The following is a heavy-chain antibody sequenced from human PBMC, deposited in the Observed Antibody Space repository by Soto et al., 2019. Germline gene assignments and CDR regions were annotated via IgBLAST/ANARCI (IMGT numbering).Heavy chain of an antibody. V-gene: IGHV4-34*01. CDR3: AREDYYEYRTPDY. J-gene: IGHJ4*02. D-gene: IGHD3-22*01. Sequence: PSETLSLTCAVYGGSFSGYYWSWIRQPPGKGLEWIGEINHSGSTNYNPSLKSRVTISVDTSKNQFSLKLSSVTAADTAVYYCAREDYYEYRTPDYWGQGTLVTVSS. CDR1: GGSFSGYY. CDR2: INHSGST.